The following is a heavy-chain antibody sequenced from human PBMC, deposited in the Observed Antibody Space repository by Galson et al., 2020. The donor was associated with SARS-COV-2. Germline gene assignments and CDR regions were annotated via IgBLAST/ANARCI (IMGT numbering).Heavy chain of an antibody. CDR3: AREGVVIAIYAFDI. CDR1: GFTFSSYA. CDR2: ISYDGSNK. V-gene: IGHV3-30*16. J-gene: IGHJ3*02. D-gene: IGHD2-21*01. Sequence: GGSLRLSCAASGFTFSSYAMHWVRQAPGTGLEWVAVISYDGSNKYYANSVKGRFTISRDNSKNTLYLQMNSLRAEDTAVYYCAREGVVIAIYAFDIWGQGTMVTVSS.